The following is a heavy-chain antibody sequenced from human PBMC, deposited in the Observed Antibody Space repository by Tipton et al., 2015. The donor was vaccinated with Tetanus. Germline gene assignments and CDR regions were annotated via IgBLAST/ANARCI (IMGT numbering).Heavy chain of an antibody. CDR3: ARLTTPFNTFDL. J-gene: IGHJ3*01. CDR2: ISYTGST. D-gene: IGHD1-1*01. CDR1: GGSLSTYF. V-gene: IGHV4-59*01. Sequence: SLTCSVSGGSLSTYFWTWIRQPPGKGLEWVGYISYTGSTNYNPSLKSRLSISLNTSHNQISLKLTSPAATDTAVYYCARLTTPFNTFDLWGQGRLVTVSS.